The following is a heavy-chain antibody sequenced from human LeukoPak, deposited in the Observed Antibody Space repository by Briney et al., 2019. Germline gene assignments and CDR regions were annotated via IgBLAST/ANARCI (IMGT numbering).Heavy chain of an antibody. CDR1: GFSISNYW. Sequence: GGSLRLPCAASGFSISNYWMHWVRQAPAKGLVWVSVINNDGSRTTYADSVKGRFTMSRDIAKNTLYLQMNSLRVEDTAVYYCARDGIVYYYDSSGYYGFDYWGQGTLVTVSS. CDR2: INNDGSRT. D-gene: IGHD3-22*01. V-gene: IGHV3-74*01. CDR3: ARDGIVYYYDSSGYYGFDY. J-gene: IGHJ4*02.